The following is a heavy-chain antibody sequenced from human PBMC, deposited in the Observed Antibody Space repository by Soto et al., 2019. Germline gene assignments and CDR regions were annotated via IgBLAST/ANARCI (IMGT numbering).Heavy chain of an antibody. CDR1: GGSISSGGYY. CDR2: IYYSGST. V-gene: IGHV4-31*03. CDR3: ARGYWGRFDP. J-gene: IGHJ5*02. D-gene: IGHD3-10*01. Sequence: SETLSLTCTVSGGSISSGGYYWSWIRQHPGKGLEWIGYIYYSGSTYYNPSLKSRVTISVDTSKNQFSLKLSSVTAADTAVYFCARGYWGRFDPWGQGTLVTLSS.